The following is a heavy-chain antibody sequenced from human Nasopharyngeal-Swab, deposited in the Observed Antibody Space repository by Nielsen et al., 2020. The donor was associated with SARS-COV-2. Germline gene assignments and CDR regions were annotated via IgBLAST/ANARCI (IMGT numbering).Heavy chain of an antibody. D-gene: IGHD3-10*01. CDR3: ASLYGSGSYYNRQTYYYYGMDV. V-gene: IGHV3-7*01. CDR1: GFTFGRFW. CDR2: IKEDGSET. Sequence: GGSLRLSCAASGFTFGRFWMTWVRQAPGKGLEWVANIKEDGSETNYVESVKGRFTISRDNAKNSLYLQMNSLRAEDTAVYYCASLYGSGSYYNRQTYYYYGMDVWGQGTTVTVSS. J-gene: IGHJ6*02.